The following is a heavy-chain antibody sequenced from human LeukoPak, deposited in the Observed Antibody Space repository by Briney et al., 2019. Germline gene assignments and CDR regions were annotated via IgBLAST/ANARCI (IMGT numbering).Heavy chain of an antibody. CDR3: ANTYYDYVWGSYRPYYFDY. CDR1: GGSISSGDYY. D-gene: IGHD3-16*02. J-gene: IGHJ4*02. Sequence: SQTLSLTCTVSGGSISSGDYYWSWIRQPPGKGPEWIGYTYYSGSTYYNPSLKSRATISVDTSKNQFSLKLSSVTAADTAVYYCANTYYDYVWGSYRPYYFDYWGQGTLVTVSS. CDR2: TYYSGST. V-gene: IGHV4-30-4*01.